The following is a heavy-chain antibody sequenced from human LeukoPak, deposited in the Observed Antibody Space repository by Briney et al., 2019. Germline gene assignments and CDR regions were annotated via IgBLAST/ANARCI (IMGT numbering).Heavy chain of an antibody. CDR1: GGSISSGGYY. D-gene: IGHD4-17*01. J-gene: IGHJ4*02. CDR3: ARGVTTVTTWRFVSRYYFDY. Sequence: SQTLSLTCTVSGGSISSGGYYWSWIRQHPGKGLEWIGYIYYSGSTYYNPSLKSRVTISVDTSKNQFSLKLSSVTAADTAVYYYARGVTTVTTWRFVSRYYFDYWGQGTLVTVSS. CDR2: IYYSGST. V-gene: IGHV4-31*03.